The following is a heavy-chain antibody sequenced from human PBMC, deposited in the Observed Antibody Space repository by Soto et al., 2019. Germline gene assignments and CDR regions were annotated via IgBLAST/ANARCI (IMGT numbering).Heavy chain of an antibody. CDR1: GGTFSSYA. Sequence: ASVKVSCKASGGTFSSYAISWVRQAPGQGLEWMGGIIPIFGTANYAQKFQGRVTITADESTSTAYMELSSLRSEDTAVYYCARALQPYMTFSVTYNWFDPWGQGTLVTVSS. CDR3: ARALQPYMTFSVTYNWFDP. V-gene: IGHV1-69*13. J-gene: IGHJ5*02. CDR2: IIPIFGTA. D-gene: IGHD3-16*01.